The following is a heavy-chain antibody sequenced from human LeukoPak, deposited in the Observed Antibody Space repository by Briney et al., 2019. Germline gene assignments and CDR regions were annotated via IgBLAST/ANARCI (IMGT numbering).Heavy chain of an antibody. Sequence: GGSLRLSCAASGFTVSSNYMSWVRQAPGKGLEWVSVIYSGGSTYYADSVKGRFTISRDNPKNTLYLQMNSLRAEDTAVYYCARDKVTATPILYYYYGMDVWGQGTTVTVSS. D-gene: IGHD2-21*02. J-gene: IGHJ6*02. V-gene: IGHV3-66*01. CDR1: GFTVSSNY. CDR3: ARDKVTATPILYYYYGMDV. CDR2: IYSGGST.